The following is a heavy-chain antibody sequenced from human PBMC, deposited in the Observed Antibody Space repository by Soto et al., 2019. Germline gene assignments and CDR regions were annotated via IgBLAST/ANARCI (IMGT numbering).Heavy chain of an antibody. CDR2: IIPIFGTA. J-gene: IGHJ4*02. CDR1: GGTFSSYA. V-gene: IGHV1-69*01. Sequence: QVQLVQSGAEVKKPGSSVKVSCKASGGTFSSYAISWVRQAPGQGLEWMGGIIPIFGTANYAQKFQGRVTITAAESTSTAYIELSSLRSEDTAVYYCARPKRLRYFDWLLNYWGQGTLVTVSS. D-gene: IGHD3-9*01. CDR3: ARPKRLRYFDWLLNY.